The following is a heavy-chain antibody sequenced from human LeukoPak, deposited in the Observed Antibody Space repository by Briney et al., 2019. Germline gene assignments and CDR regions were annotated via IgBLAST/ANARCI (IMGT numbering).Heavy chain of an antibody. J-gene: IGHJ4*02. CDR3: ARGVSATGYSYSS. V-gene: IGHV3-53*01. CDR2: IYSDGST. D-gene: IGHD5-18*01. CDR1: GFTVSSNY. Sequence: GGSLRLSCAASGFTVSSNYMSWVRQAPGKGLQWVSVIYSDGSTYYAGSVKGRFTISRDNSKSTLYLQLNSLRAEDTALYYCARGVSATGYSYSSWVQGTLVTVSS.